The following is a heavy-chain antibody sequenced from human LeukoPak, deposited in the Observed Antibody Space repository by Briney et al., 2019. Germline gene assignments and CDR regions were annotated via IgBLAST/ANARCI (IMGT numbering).Heavy chain of an antibody. J-gene: IGHJ5*02. CDR3: ARDLSMYSSSRLIGP. Sequence: GASVKVSCKASGYTFTSYYMHWVRQAPGQGLEWMGIINPSGGSTSYAQKFQGRVTMTRDTSISTAYMELSRLRSDDTAVYYCARDLSMYSSSRLIGPWGQGTLVTVSS. CDR1: GYTFTSYY. D-gene: IGHD6-13*01. CDR2: INPSGGST. V-gene: IGHV1-46*01.